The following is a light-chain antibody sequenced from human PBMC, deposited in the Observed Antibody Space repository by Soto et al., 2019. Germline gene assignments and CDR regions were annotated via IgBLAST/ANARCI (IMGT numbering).Light chain of an antibody. CDR3: AAWDDSLSAVV. CDR2: RND. Sequence: QSVLTQLPSASGTPGQRVTISCSGSSSNIGSNYVYWYQQPPGSAPKLLIYRNDQRPSGVPDRFSGSKSGTSASLAISGLRSEDEADYYCAAWDDSLSAVVFGGGTKVTVL. V-gene: IGLV1-47*01. CDR1: SSNIGSNY. J-gene: IGLJ2*01.